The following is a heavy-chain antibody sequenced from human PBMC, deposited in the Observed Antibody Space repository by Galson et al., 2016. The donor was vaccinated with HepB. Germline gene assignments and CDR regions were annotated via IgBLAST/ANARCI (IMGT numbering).Heavy chain of an antibody. CDR2: VSGYSGQT. V-gene: IGHV1-18*04. D-gene: IGHD3-16*01. J-gene: IGHJ6*02. CDR3: ARDLKGELWGRDDYDHGMDV. Sequence: SVKVSCKASGYTFTNFGISWVRQAPGQGLEWLGWVSGYSGQTNYAQNLQGRITMTTETSTSTAYMELRSLTSDDTADYYCARDLKGELWGRDDYDHGMDVWGQGTPVIVSS. CDR1: GYTFTNFG.